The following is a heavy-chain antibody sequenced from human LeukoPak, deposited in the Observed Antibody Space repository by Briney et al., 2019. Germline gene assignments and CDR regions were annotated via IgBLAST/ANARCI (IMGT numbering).Heavy chain of an antibody. D-gene: IGHD2-2*01. CDR2: IYYSGST. Sequence: NPSETLSLTCAVYGGSFSGYYWSWIRQPPGKGLEWIGYIYYSGSTNYNPSLKSRVTISVDTSKNQFSLKLSSVTAADTAVYYCARLDCSSTSCYFDYWGQGTLVTVSS. CDR1: GGSFSGYY. J-gene: IGHJ4*02. V-gene: IGHV4-59*01. CDR3: ARLDCSSTSCYFDY.